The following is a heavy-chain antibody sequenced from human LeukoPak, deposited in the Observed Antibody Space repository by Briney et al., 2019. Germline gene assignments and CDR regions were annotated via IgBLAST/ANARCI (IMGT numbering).Heavy chain of an antibody. J-gene: IGHJ4*02. CDR1: GFTFSSHG. CDR2: ISSSSSTI. V-gene: IGHV3-48*01. CDR3: ARDKVGASYYFDY. Sequence: GGSLRLSCAASGFTFSSHGMDWVRQAPGKGLEWVSYISSSSSTIYYADSVKGRFTISRDNAKNSLYLQMNSLRAEDTAVYYCARDKVGASYYFDYWGQGTLVTVSS. D-gene: IGHD1-26*01.